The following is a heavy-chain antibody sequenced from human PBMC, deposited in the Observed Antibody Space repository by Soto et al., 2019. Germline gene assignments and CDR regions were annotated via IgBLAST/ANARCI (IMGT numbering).Heavy chain of an antibody. CDR2: IYYSGST. CDR3: AKNGGRGTSLWLFDH. V-gene: IGHV4-31*03. D-gene: IGHD3-10*01. J-gene: IGHJ4*02. CDR1: GGSISSGGYY. Sequence: SETLSLTCTVSGGSISSGGYYWSWIRQHPGKGLEWIGYIYYSGSTYYNPSLKSRVTISVDTSKNQFSLKLSSVTAADPAVYYCAKNGGRGTSLWLFDHWGQGTLVTVSS.